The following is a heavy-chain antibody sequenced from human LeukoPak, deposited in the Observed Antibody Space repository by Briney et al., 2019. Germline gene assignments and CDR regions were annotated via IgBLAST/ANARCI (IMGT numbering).Heavy chain of an antibody. CDR1: GYTFTGYY. D-gene: IGHD5-12*01. CDR3: ARNYVDIVATISGY. V-gene: IGHV1-2*02. Sequence: ASVKVSCKASGYTFTGYYMHWVRQAPGQGLEWMGWINPNSGGTNYAQKFQGRVTMTRDTSISTAYMELSRLRSDDTAVYCCARNYVDIVATISGYWGQGTLVTVSS. J-gene: IGHJ4*02. CDR2: INPNSGGT.